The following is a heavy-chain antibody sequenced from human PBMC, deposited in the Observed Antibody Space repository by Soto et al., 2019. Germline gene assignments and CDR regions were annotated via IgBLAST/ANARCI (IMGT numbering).Heavy chain of an antibody. CDR2: IKSKTDGGTT. D-gene: IGHD3-22*01. CDR3: TVPSEWYDRGGSLGTDY. CDR1: GFTFSNAW. J-gene: IGHJ4*02. Sequence: EVQLVESGGGLVKPGGSLRLSCVASGFTFSNAWMSWVRQAPGKGLEWVGRIKSKTDGGTTDYAAPVKGRFTISRDDSKNTLYLQMNRLKTEDTAVYYCTVPSEWYDRGGSLGTDYWGQGTLVTVSS. V-gene: IGHV3-15*01.